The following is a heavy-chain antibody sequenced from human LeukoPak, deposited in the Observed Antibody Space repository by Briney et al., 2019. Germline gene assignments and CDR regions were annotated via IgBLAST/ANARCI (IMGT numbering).Heavy chain of an antibody. CDR3: ARSSGWYYFDY. D-gene: IGHD6-19*01. Sequence: PGGSLRLSCAASGFTFSSYGMSWVRQAPGKGLEWVSSISSSSSYIYYADSVKGRFTISRDNAKNSLYLQMNSLRAEDAAVYYCARSSGWYYFDYWGQGTLVTVSS. V-gene: IGHV3-21*01. CDR1: GFTFSSYG. J-gene: IGHJ4*02. CDR2: ISSSSSYI.